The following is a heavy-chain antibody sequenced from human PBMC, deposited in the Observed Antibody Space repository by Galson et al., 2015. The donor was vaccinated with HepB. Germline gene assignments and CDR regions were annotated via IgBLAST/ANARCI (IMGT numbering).Heavy chain of an antibody. Sequence: SVKVSCKASGYPFTGYYIHWVRQAPGQGLEWMGWINPNSGGTNSAQRFQGRVTMTRDTSITTAYMELSGLRSDDTAVYFCARPSSYYDSTGFYLYYYFDLWDRGTLVTVSS. V-gene: IGHV1-2*02. CDR2: INPNSGGT. D-gene: IGHD3-22*01. CDR1: GYPFTGYY. J-gene: IGHJ2*01. CDR3: ARPSSYYDSTGFYLYYYFDL.